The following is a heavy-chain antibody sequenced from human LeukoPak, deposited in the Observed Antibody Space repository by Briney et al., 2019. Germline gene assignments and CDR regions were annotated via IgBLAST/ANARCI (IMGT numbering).Heavy chain of an antibody. Sequence: GGSLRLSCAASGLIFSDYDMNWVRQAPGKGLEGVSYIRSSSRTIYYADSVKGRFTISRDNAKNSLYLQMNSLRDEDTAMYYCASKYCSSTSCLDYWGQGTLVTVSS. D-gene: IGHD2-2*01. CDR1: GLIFSDYD. CDR2: IRSSSRTI. J-gene: IGHJ4*02. V-gene: IGHV3-48*02. CDR3: ASKYCSSTSCLDY.